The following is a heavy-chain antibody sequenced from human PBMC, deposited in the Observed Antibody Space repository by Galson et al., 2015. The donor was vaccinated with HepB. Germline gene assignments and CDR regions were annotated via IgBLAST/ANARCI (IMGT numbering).Heavy chain of an antibody. Sequence: SVKVSCKASGGTFSSYAISWVRQAPGQGLEWMGGIIPIFGTANYAQKFQGRVTITADESTSTAYMELSSLRSEDTAVYYCARDPLLGGYDYVGAFDIWGQGTMVTVSS. CDR2: IIPIFGTA. CDR1: GGTFSSYA. CDR3: ARDPLLGGYDYVGAFDI. V-gene: IGHV1-69*13. J-gene: IGHJ3*02. D-gene: IGHD5-12*01.